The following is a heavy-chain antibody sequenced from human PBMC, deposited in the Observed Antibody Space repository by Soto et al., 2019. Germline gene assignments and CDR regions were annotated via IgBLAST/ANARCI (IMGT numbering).Heavy chain of an antibody. CDR3: AARERGPGIAAAGTFFDY. CDR1: GGSISSYY. CDR2: IYYSGST. V-gene: IGHV4-59*01. J-gene: IGHJ4*02. Sequence: PSETLSLTCTVSGGSISSYYWSWIRQPPGKGLEWIGYIYYSGSTNYNPSLKSRVTISVDTSKNQFSLKLSSVTAADTAVYYCAARERGPGIAAAGTFFDYWGQGTLVTVSS. D-gene: IGHD6-13*01.